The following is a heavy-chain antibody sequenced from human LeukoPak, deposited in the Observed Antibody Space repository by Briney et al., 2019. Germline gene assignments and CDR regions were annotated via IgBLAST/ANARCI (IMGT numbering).Heavy chain of an antibody. D-gene: IGHD2-2*02. J-gene: IGHJ6*02. CDR1: GFTFSSYG. V-gene: IGHV3-33*01. Sequence: QPGGSLRLSCAASGFTFSSYGMHWVRQAPGKGLEWVAVIWYDGSNKYYADSVKGRFTISRDNSKNTLYLQMNSLRAEDTAVYYCARDTNLLGVVVVPAAIWGGEVVANYGMDVWGQGTTVTVSS. CDR2: IWYDGSNK. CDR3: ARDTNLLGVVVVPAAIWGGEVVANYGMDV.